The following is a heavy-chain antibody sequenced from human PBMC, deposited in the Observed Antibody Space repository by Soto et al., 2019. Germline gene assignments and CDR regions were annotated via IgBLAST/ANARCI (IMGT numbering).Heavy chain of an antibody. Sequence: SQTLSLTCAISGVSVSSNSAAWNWIRQSPSRGLEWLGRTYYRSKWYNDYAVSVKSRITINPDTSKNQFSLQLNSVTPEDTAVYYCAKASLYSSSWFYNWFDPWGQGTLVTVSS. V-gene: IGHV6-1*01. CDR3: AKASLYSSSWFYNWFDP. D-gene: IGHD6-13*01. CDR2: TYYRSKWYN. J-gene: IGHJ5*02. CDR1: GVSVSSNSAA.